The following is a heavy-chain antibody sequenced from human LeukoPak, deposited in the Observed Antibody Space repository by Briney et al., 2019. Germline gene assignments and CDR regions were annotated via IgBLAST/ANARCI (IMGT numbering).Heavy chain of an antibody. D-gene: IGHD6-13*01. CDR1: GFTFSSYW. V-gene: IGHV3-7*01. J-gene: IGHJ6*03. Sequence: PGGSLRLSCAASGFTFSSYWMSWVRQAPGKGLEWAANIKQDGSEKYYVDSVKGRFTISRDNAKNSLYLQMNSLRAEDTAVYYCARGIYSSSWYSNYYYYYMDVWGKGTTVTVSS. CDR3: ARGIYSSSWYSNYYYYYMDV. CDR2: IKQDGSEK.